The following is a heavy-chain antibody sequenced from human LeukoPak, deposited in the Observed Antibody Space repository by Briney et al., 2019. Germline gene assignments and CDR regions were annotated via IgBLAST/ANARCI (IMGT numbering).Heavy chain of an antibody. CDR1: GFTVSSNY. Sequence: GGSLRLSCAASGFTVSSNYMSWVRQAPGKGLEWVAVISYDGSNKYYADSVKGRFTISRDNSKNTLYLQMNSLRAEDTAVYYCARLDTMVRGAKYYYYGMDVWGQGTTVTVSS. V-gene: IGHV3-30-3*01. CDR3: ARLDTMVRGAKYYYYGMDV. D-gene: IGHD3-10*01. CDR2: ISYDGSNK. J-gene: IGHJ6*02.